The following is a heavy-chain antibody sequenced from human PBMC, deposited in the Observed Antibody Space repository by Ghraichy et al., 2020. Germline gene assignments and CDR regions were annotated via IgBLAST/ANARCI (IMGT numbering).Heavy chain of an antibody. J-gene: IGHJ4*02. CDR3: AVIAVAGIVDY. Sequence: GGSLRLSCAASGFTFSSYWMHWVRQAPGKGLVWVSRINSDGSSTSYADSVKGRFTISRDNAKNTLYLQMNSLRAEDTAVYYCAVIAVAGIVDYWGQGTLVTVSS. V-gene: IGHV3-74*01. CDR2: INSDGSST. CDR1: GFTFSSYW. D-gene: IGHD6-19*01.